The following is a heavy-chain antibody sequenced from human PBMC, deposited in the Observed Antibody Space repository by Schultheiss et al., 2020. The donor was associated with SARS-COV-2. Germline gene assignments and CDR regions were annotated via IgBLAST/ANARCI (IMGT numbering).Heavy chain of an antibody. V-gene: IGHV3-53*01. CDR1: GFTVSSNY. Sequence: GGSLRLSCAASGFTVSSNYMSWVRQAPGKGLEWVSVIYSGGSTYYADSVKGRFTISRDNSKNTLYLQMNSLRAEDTAVYYCARDPGDIVVVVAASPDAFDIWGQGTMVTVSS. CDR2: IYSGGST. J-gene: IGHJ3*02. D-gene: IGHD2-15*01. CDR3: ARDPGDIVVVVAASPDAFDI.